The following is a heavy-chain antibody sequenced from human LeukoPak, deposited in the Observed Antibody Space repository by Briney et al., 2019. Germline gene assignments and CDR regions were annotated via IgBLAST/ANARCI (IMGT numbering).Heavy chain of an antibody. D-gene: IGHD3-10*01. CDR1: GGAISSYY. CDR3: ARESRGSGFDY. V-gene: IGHV4-59*12. J-gene: IGHJ4*02. CDR2: ISYSGST. Sequence: SETLSLTCTVSGGAISSYYWSWIRQPPGKGLEWIGYISYSGSTNYNPSLKSRVTMSVDTSKNQFSLKLSSVTAADTAVYYCARESRGSGFDYWGQGTLVTVSS.